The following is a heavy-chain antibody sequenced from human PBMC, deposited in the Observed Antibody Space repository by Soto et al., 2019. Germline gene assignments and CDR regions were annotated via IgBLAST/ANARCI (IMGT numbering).Heavy chain of an antibody. D-gene: IGHD2-21*02. V-gene: IGHV3-74*01. CDR2: INSDGSST. J-gene: IGHJ4*02. Sequence: EVPLVESGGGLVQPGGSLRLSCAASGFTFSSYWMHWVRQAPGKGLVWVSRINSDGSSTSYADSVKGRFTISRDNGKKPLYLQMNRLRAEDTAVYSCARGREVVTDILNYWGQGPLVPVSS. CDR3: ARGREVVTDILNY. CDR1: GFTFSSYW.